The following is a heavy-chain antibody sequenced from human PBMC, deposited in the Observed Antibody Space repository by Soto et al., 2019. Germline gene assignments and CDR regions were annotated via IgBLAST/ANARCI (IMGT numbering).Heavy chain of an antibody. CDR2: ISAYNGNR. CDR1: GYTFSNYG. J-gene: IGHJ6*02. Sequence: QDQLVQSGAEVKKPGASVKVSCKASGYTFSNYGISWVRQAPGQGLEWMGWISAYNGNRNYAQKFQGRVSMTTETSTSTAYMELRSLRSDDTAVYYCARGASHYYYYYGMDVWGQGTTVTVSS. CDR3: ARGASHYYYYYGMDV. V-gene: IGHV1-18*01.